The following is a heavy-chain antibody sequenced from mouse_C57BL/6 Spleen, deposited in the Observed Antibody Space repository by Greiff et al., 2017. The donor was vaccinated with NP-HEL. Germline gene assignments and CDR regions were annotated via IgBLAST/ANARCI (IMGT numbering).Heavy chain of an antibody. V-gene: IGHV1-59*01. D-gene: IGHD1-2*01. CDR1: GYAFSSSW. Sequence: QVQLQQSGPELVKPGASVKISCKASGYAFSSSWMNWVKQRPGQGLEWIGVIDPSDSYTNYNQKFKGKATLTVDTSSSTAYMQLSSLTSEDSAVYYCARGHSLRYFDVWGTGTTVTVSS. CDR2: IDPSDSYT. CDR3: ARGHSLRYFDV. J-gene: IGHJ1*03.